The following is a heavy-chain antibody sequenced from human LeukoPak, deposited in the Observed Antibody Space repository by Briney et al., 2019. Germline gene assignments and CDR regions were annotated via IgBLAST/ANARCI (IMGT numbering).Heavy chain of an antibody. CDR2: INPNSGGT. CDR1: GYTFTGYY. J-gene: IGHJ6*03. Sequence: ASVKVSCKASGYTFTGYYMHWVRQAPGQGLEWMGWINPNSGGTNYAQEFQGRVTMTRDTSISTAYMELSRLRSDDTAVYYCARGGGYCSGGSCYQNYYYYYYMDVWGKGTTVTVSS. CDR3: ARGGGYCSGGSCYQNYYYYYYMDV. D-gene: IGHD2-15*01. V-gene: IGHV1-2*02.